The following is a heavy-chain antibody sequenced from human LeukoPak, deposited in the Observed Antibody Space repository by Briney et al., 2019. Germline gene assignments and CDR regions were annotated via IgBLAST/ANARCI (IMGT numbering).Heavy chain of an antibody. Sequence: GRSLRLSCTASGFTFSSYAMHWVRQAPGEGLQWVAVISSDGNTKFYGDSVKGRFTISRDNSKNTLYLQMNSLRAEDTALYYCAKDLVENYYGSGVTLDYWGQGTLVTVSS. CDR2: ISSDGNTK. CDR1: GFTFSSYA. D-gene: IGHD3-10*01. J-gene: IGHJ4*02. V-gene: IGHV3-30*18. CDR3: AKDLVENYYGSGVTLDY.